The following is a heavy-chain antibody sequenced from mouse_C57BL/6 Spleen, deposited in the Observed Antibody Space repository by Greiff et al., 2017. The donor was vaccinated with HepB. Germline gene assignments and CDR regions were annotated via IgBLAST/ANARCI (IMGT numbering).Heavy chain of an antibody. CDR2: IYPSDSET. J-gene: IGHJ2*01. CDR3: ARRPYYYGSSSYYFDY. Sequence: QVQLQQPGAELVRPGSSVKLSCKASGYTFTSYWMDWVKQRPGQGLEWIGNIYPSDSETHYNQKFKDKATLTVDTSSSTAYMQLSSLTSEDSAVYYCARRPYYYGSSSYYFDYWGQGTTLTVSS. CDR1: GYTFTSYW. V-gene: IGHV1-61*01. D-gene: IGHD1-1*01.